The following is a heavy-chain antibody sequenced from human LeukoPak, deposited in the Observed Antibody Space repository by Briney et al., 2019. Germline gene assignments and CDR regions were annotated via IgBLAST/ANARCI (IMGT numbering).Heavy chain of an antibody. Sequence: GGSLRLSCVASGFTSSNYWMHWVRQAPGKGLVWVSRINGDGSSTIYADSVKGRFTISRDNAKNAFYLQMNSLRGEYTAVYYCASSGWYNWFDPWGQGTLVTVSS. CDR2: INGDGSST. CDR1: GFTSSNYW. J-gene: IGHJ5*02. V-gene: IGHV3-74*01. D-gene: IGHD6-19*01. CDR3: ASSGWYNWFDP.